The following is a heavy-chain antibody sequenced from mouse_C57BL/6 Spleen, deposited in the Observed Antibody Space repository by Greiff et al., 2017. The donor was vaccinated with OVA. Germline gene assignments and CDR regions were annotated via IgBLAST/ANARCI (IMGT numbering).Heavy chain of an antibody. CDR1: GFTFSDYG. CDR2: ISSGSSTI. V-gene: IGHV5-17*01. J-gene: IGHJ1*03. D-gene: IGHD1-1*01. CDR3: ARVHYYGSSYDWYFDV. Sequence: EVKLMESGGGLVKPGGSLKLSCAASGFTFSDYGMHWVRQAPEKGLEWVAYISSGSSTIYYADTVKGRFTISRDNAKNTLFLQMTSLRSEDTAMYYCARVHYYGSSYDWYFDVWGTGTTVTVSS.